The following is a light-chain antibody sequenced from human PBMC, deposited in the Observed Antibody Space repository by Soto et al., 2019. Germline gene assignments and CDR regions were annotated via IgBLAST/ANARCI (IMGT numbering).Light chain of an antibody. Sequence: QSALTQPPSASGSPGQSVTISCTGTSSDVGGHNYVSWYQQHPGKAPKLMIYEVSKRPSGVPDRFSGSKSGNTASLTVSGRQAEDEADYYCSSYAGSNNPVFGGGTQLTV. CDR2: EVS. CDR3: SSYAGSNNPV. J-gene: IGLJ2*01. CDR1: SSDVGGHNY. V-gene: IGLV2-8*01.